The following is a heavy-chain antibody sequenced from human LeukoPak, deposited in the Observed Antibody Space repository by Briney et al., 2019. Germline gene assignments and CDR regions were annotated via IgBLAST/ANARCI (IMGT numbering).Heavy chain of an antibody. D-gene: IGHD2-21*02. V-gene: IGHV4-34*12. J-gene: IGHJ6*03. CDR1: GGSLSAYY. CDR2: MYSGST. CDR3: ALCGDCYPGYYYYYMDV. Sequence: SETLSLTCAVYGGSLSAYYWTWIRQPPGKGLEWIGSMYSGSTYYNPSLKSRVTISTDTSKNQFSLKLSSVTAADTAVYYCALCGDCYPGYYYYYMDVWGKGTTVTISS.